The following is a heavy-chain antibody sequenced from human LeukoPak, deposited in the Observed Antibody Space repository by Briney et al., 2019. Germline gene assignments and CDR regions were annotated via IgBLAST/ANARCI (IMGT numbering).Heavy chain of an antibody. D-gene: IGHD2-2*01. V-gene: IGHV4-34*01. CDR2: INHSGST. Sequence: NTSETLSFTCAVYGGSFSGYYWSWIRQPPGKGLEWIGEINHSGSTNYNPSLKSRVTISVDTSKNQFSLKLSSVTAADTAVYYCARGGSIVVVPAKGYYFDYWGQGTLVTVSS. CDR1: GGSFSGYY. J-gene: IGHJ4*02. CDR3: ARGGSIVVVPAKGYYFDY.